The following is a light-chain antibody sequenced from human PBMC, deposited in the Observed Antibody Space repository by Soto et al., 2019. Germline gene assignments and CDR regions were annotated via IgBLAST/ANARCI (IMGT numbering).Light chain of an antibody. Sequence: QSGLTQLASVSGSAGQSITISCSGTMRDVGAYNLVSWYQQHPGTAPKLIIYEVRNRPSGISSRFSGSTSGNTASLTISGLQSEDEGDYYCGAYTARSTLVFGGGTKVTVL. CDR1: MRDVGAYNL. CDR2: EVR. J-gene: IGLJ3*02. V-gene: IGLV2-14*01. CDR3: GAYTARSTLV.